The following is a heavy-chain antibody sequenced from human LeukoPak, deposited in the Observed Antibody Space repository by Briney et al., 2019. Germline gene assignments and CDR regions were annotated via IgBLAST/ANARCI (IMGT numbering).Heavy chain of an antibody. Sequence: SETLSLTCTVSGGSINSGGFYWSWIRQHPGKGLEWIGYIYYSGSTYYSPPLKSRVTISVDTSKNQFSLKLSSVTAADTAVYYCAREGIAAAATGYWGQGTLVTVSS. CDR3: AREGIAAAATGY. D-gene: IGHD6-13*01. CDR1: GGSINSGGFY. V-gene: IGHV4-31*03. J-gene: IGHJ4*02. CDR2: IYYSGST.